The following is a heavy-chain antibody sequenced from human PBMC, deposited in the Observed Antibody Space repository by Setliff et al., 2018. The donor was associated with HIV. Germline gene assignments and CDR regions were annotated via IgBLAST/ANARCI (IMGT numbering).Heavy chain of an antibody. CDR2: IHLSDT. V-gene: IGHV4-39*07. D-gene: IGHD5-18*01. CDR1: GGSMRSNIYY. J-gene: IGHJ4*02. Sequence: KPSETLSLTCSVSGGSMRSNIYYWGWIRLSPTKGLEWIGSIHLSDTYYNPSLKSRVTISVDTSKNQFSLKLTSVTAADTAVYYCARTLRAAAMGYFDYWGQGTLVTVSS. CDR3: ARTLRAAAMGYFDY.